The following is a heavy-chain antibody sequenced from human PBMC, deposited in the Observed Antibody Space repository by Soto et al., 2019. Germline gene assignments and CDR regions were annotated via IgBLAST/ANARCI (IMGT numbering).Heavy chain of an antibody. CDR1: GFTFSLYD. Sequence: QLVESGGGSVQPGGSLRLSCAASGFTFSLYDMHWVRQATGKGLEWVSAIDTAGKTFYPASVKGRFTITRENAQNSLYLQLNSLRAEDTAVYFCATGYNRYYGMDVW. D-gene: IGHD2-2*02. V-gene: IGHV3-13*01. CDR2: IDTAGKT. CDR3: ATGYNRYYGMDV. J-gene: IGHJ6*01.